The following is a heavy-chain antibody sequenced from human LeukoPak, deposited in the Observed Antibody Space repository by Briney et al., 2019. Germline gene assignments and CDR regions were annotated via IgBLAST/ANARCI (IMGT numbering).Heavy chain of an antibody. CDR1: GYTFTGYY. V-gene: IGHV1-2*02. Sequence: GASVKVSCKASGYTFTGYYMHWVRQAPGQGLEWMGWINPNSGGTNYAQKFQGRVTITRNTSISTAYMELSSLRSEDTAVYYCARGGGIAVSGGQDYWGQGTLVTVSS. D-gene: IGHD6-19*01. J-gene: IGHJ4*02. CDR3: ARGGGIAVSGGQDY. CDR2: INPNSGGT.